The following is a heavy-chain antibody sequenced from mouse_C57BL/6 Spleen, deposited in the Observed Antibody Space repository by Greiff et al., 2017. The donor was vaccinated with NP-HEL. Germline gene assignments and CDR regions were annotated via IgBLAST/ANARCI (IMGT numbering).Heavy chain of an antibody. Sequence: VQLQQSGAELVKPGASVKLSCTASGFNFKDYCMHWVKQRPEQGLEWIGRIDPEDGDTKYDPKFQGKATITADTSSNTAYLQLSSLTSEDTAVDYCARHYDGYYYAMDYWGQGTPVTVSA. CDR1: GFNFKDYC. CDR2: IDPEDGDT. J-gene: IGHJ4*01. D-gene: IGHD2-3*01. V-gene: IGHV14-2*01. CDR3: ARHYDGYYYAMDY.